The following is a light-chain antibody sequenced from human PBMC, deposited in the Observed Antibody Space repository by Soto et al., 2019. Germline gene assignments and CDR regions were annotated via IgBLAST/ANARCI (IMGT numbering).Light chain of an antibody. CDR3: QQYGSSPYT. Sequence: EIVLTQSPGTRSLSPGERATLSCRASQSVSSSYLAWYQQKPGQAPRLIIYDASNRATGIPDRFSGSGSGTDFTLTMSRLEPEDFAVYYCQQYGSSPYTFGQGTKLEIK. CDR1: QSVSSSY. V-gene: IGKV3-20*01. CDR2: DAS. J-gene: IGKJ2*01.